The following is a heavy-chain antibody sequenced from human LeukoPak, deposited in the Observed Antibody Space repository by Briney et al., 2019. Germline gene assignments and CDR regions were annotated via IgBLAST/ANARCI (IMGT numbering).Heavy chain of an antibody. CDR1: RYRFASYS. Sequence: GESLKISCQCSRYRFASYSIGWVRQMPGKGLEWMGIIYPGDSDTTYNPSFQGQVTISADKSISTAYLQWSSLKASDTAMYYCARKRGTFDYWGQGTLVTVSS. V-gene: IGHV5-51*01. CDR3: ARKRGTFDY. J-gene: IGHJ4*02. CDR2: IYPGDSDT.